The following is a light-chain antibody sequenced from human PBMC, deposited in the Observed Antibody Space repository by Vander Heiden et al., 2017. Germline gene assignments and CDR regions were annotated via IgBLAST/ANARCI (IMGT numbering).Light chain of an antibody. V-gene: IGLV2-23*02. CDR2: EVN. Sequence: QSALTQPASVSGSPGQSITISCTGTSSDVGNYNLVSWYQQYPGKAPKLMICEVNKRPSRISNRFSGSKSGNTASLTISGLQAEDEANYYCCSYAGTSTWVFGEGTKLTVL. CDR3: CSYAGTSTWV. J-gene: IGLJ3*02. CDR1: SSDVGNYNL.